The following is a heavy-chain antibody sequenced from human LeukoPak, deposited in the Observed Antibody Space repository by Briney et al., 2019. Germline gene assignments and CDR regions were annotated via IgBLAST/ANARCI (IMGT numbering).Heavy chain of an antibody. D-gene: IGHD3-10*01. Sequence: PSETLSLTCTVSGGSISSYYWGWIRQPAGKGLEWIGRIYTSGSTNYNPSLKSRVTMSVDTSKYQFSLRLSSVNAADTAVYFCAREGTSGGLNWLDPWGQGTLVTVSS. CDR2: IYTSGST. V-gene: IGHV4-4*07. CDR1: GGSISSYY. J-gene: IGHJ5*02. CDR3: AREGTSGGLNWLDP.